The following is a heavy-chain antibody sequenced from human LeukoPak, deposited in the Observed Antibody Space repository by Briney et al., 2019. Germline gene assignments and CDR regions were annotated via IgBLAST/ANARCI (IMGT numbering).Heavy chain of an antibody. Sequence: GGSLRLSCAASGFTFSSYEMNWVRQAPGKGLEWVSYISSSGSTIYYADSVKGRFTISRDNAKNSLYLQMSSLRAEDTAVYYCARVGCSGGSCYIDAFDIWGQGTMVTVSS. J-gene: IGHJ3*02. V-gene: IGHV3-48*03. CDR1: GFTFSSYE. CDR3: ARVGCSGGSCYIDAFDI. D-gene: IGHD2-15*01. CDR2: ISSSGSTI.